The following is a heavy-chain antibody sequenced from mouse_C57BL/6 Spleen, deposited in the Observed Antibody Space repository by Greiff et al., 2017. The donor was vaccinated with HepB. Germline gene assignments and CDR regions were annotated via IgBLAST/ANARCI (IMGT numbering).Heavy chain of an antibody. CDR2: ISDGGSYT. J-gene: IGHJ1*03. D-gene: IGHD1-1*01. CDR1: GFTFSSYA. V-gene: IGHV5-4*01. Sequence: EVQGVESGGGLVKPGGSLKLSCAASGFTFSSYAMSWVRQTPEKRLECVATISDGGSYTYYPDNVKGRFTISRDNAKNNLYLQMSHLKSEDTAMYYCARDYYGSSYVRYFDVWGTGTTVTVSS. CDR3: ARDYYGSSYVRYFDV.